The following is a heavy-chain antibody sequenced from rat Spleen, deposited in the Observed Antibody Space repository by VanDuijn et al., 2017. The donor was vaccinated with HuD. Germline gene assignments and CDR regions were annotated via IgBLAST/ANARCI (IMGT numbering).Heavy chain of an antibody. CDR1: GFTFSNYY. D-gene: IGHD1-1*01. CDR2: ISYDGGST. CDR3: ARQGYYSPWGYFDY. Sequence: EVQLVESGGGLVQPGSPLKLSCAASGFTFSNYYMAWVRQAPTKGLEWVASISYDGGSTYYRDSVKGRFTISRDNAKSSLYLKMDSLRSEDTATYYWARQGYYSPWGYFDYWGQGVMVTVSS. J-gene: IGHJ2*01. V-gene: IGHV5-20*01.